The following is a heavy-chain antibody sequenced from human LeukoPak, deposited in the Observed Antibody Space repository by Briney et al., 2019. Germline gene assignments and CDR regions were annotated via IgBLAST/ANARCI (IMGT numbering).Heavy chain of an antibody. CDR1: GFTFSDYY. J-gene: IGHJ6*02. Sequence: GGSLRLSCVASGFTFSDYYMTWIRQAPGRGLEWVSYMSSSGSGIYYTESVKGRFTISRDNTNNSLFLQMNSLRAEDTAVYYCARGKRTMDVWGQGTMVIV. CDR3: ARGKRTMDV. V-gene: IGHV3-11*01. CDR2: MSSSGSGI.